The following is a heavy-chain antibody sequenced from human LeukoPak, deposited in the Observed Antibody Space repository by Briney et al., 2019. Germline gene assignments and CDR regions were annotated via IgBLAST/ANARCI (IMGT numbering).Heavy chain of an antibody. CDR1: GFTFSSYG. CDR2: ISYDGSNK. Sequence: GGSLRLSCAASGFTFSSYGMHWVRQAPGKGLEWVAVISYDGSNKYYADSVKGRFTISRDNSKNTLYLQINSLRAEDTALYYCAKGTNNGRPNSFFPHGMDVWGQGTTVTVSS. J-gene: IGHJ6*02. D-gene: IGHD2-8*01. V-gene: IGHV3-30*18. CDR3: AKGTNNGRPNSFFPHGMDV.